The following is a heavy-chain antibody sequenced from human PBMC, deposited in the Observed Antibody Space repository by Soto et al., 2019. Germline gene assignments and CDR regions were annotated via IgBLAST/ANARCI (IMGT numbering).Heavy chain of an antibody. V-gene: IGHV3-23*01. CDR1: GFTFSNYA. CDR3: AKSPLGYCSGGSCYPPHYFDF. J-gene: IGHJ4*02. D-gene: IGHD2-15*01. Sequence: EVQLLDSGGGLVQPGGSLRLSCAASGFTFSNYAMSWVRQAPGKGLEWVSGVGGSGDSTYYADSVKGRFTISRDNSKYTLSLQMNSLRAEDTAVYYCAKSPLGYCSGGSCYPPHYFDFWGQGTLVTVSS. CDR2: VGGSGDST.